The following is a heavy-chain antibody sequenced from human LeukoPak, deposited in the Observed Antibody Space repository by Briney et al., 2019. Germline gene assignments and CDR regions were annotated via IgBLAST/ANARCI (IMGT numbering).Heavy chain of an antibody. D-gene: IGHD3-9*01. CDR1: GYTFTGYY. Sequence: ASVKVSCKASGYTFTGYYMHWVRQAPGQGLEWMGWINPNSGGTNYEQKFQGRVTMTRDTSISTAYMELSRLRSDDTAVCYCARDEDDILTPGAFDIWGQGTMVTVSS. J-gene: IGHJ3*02. CDR3: ARDEDDILTPGAFDI. V-gene: IGHV1-2*02. CDR2: INPNSGGT.